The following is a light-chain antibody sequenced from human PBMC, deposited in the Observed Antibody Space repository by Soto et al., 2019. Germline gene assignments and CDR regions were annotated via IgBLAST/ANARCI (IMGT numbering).Light chain of an antibody. CDR2: GAS. Sequence: ASQNVNNRLAWYQQKAGQAPRLLISGASSRATGIPDRFSGSGSGTDFTLTISSLQPEDLAVYSCQQYVVSPGTFGQGTKVDIK. CDR3: QQYVVSPGT. V-gene: IGKV3-20*01. CDR1: QNVNNR. J-gene: IGKJ1*01.